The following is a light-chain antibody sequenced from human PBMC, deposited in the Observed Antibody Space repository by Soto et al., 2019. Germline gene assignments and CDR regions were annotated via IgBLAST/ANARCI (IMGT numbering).Light chain of an antibody. CDR2: GAS. J-gene: IGKJ5*01. Sequence: EIVMTQSPATLSVSQGEGETLSCRASHPVPSRIAWHQQKPRQAPRLLIYGASTRATGVPDRFSGTGSGTEFTPTISSLKSEDYAVYYCQQYKSWPPITFGQGTRLE. CDR3: QQYKSWPPIT. CDR1: HPVPSR. V-gene: IGKV3-15*01.